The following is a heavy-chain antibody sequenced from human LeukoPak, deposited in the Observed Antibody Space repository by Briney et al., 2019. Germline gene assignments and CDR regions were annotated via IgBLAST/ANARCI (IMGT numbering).Heavy chain of an antibody. V-gene: IGHV3-30-3*01. D-gene: IGHD2-2*01. CDR2: ISYDGSNK. CDR3: ARDRGVVVPAAILPNWFDP. J-gene: IGHJ5*02. CDR1: GFTFSSYA. Sequence: PGRSLRLSCAASGFTFSSYAMHWVRQAPGKGLEWVAVISYDGSNKYYADSVKGRFTISRDNSKNTLYLQMNNLRAEDTAVYYCARDRGVVVPAAILPNWFDPWGQGTLVTVSS.